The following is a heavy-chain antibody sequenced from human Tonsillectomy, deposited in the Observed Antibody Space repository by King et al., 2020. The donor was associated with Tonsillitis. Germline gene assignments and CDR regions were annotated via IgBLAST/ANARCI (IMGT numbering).Heavy chain of an antibody. J-gene: IGHJ6*02. Sequence: VQLVESGGGVVQPGRSLRLSCAASGFTFSSYGMHWVRQAPGKGLEWVALISYEGNYKYYADSVKGRFTISRDNSKNTLYLQMHSLRTEDTAVYYCAKCVRYYGSGSRPEYGLDVWGQGTTVTVSS. CDR1: GFTFSSYG. CDR2: ISYEGNYK. CDR3: AKCVRYYGSGSRPEYGLDV. V-gene: IGHV3-30*18. D-gene: IGHD3-10*01.